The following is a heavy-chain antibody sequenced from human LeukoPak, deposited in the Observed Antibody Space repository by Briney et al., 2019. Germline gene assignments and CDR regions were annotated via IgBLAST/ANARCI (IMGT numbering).Heavy chain of an antibody. Sequence: SETLSLTCTVSGGSISSGDYYWSWIRQPPGKGLEWIGYIYYSGSTHYNPSLKSRVTISVDTSKSQFSLKLSSVTAADTAVYYCARASEYCSGGSCYYPVDYWGQGTLVTVSS. CDR2: IYYSGST. V-gene: IGHV4-30-4*01. J-gene: IGHJ4*02. CDR1: GGSISSGDYY. D-gene: IGHD2-15*01. CDR3: ARASEYCSGGSCYYPVDY.